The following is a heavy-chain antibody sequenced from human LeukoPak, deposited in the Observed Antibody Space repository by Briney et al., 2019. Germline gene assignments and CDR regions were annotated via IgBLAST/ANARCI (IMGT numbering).Heavy chain of an antibody. CDR1: GFSVSINY. CDR2: IYRGGTT. D-gene: IGHD6-13*01. J-gene: IGHJ4*02. CDR3: ARGGTAAGIAFDY. Sequence: PGGSLRLSCAASGFSVSINYMTWVRQAPGKGLEWVSIIYRGGTTYYADTGKGRFTISTDNSKNTLYLQMNSLRADDTAVYYCARGGTAAGIAFDYWGQGTLDTVSS. V-gene: IGHV3-53*01.